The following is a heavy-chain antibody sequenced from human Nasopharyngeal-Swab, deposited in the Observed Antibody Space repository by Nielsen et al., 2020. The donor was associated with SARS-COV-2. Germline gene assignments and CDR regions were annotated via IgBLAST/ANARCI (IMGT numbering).Heavy chain of an antibody. D-gene: IGHD3-9*01. J-gene: IGHJ4*02. CDR3: AREVNGYYDY. V-gene: IGHV3-21*01. Sequence: GSLRLSCAASGFTFSSYSMNWVRQAPGKGLEWVSSISSSSGYIYYADSMKGRFTISRDNAKNSLYLQMNSLRAEDTAVYYCAREVNGYYDYWGQGTLVTVSS. CDR1: GFTFSSYS. CDR2: ISSSSGYI.